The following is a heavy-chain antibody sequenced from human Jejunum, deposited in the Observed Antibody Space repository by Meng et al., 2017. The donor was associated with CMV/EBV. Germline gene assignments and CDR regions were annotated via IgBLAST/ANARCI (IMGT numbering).Heavy chain of an antibody. CDR1: FTSYT. V-gene: IGHV3-21*01. CDR3: ASGFCGSTTCYREFDY. Sequence: FTSYTMSWVRPVPGKGLEWVSSISTHSTYISYADSVKGRFTISRDNAKNSLYLQVDSLRAEDTAVYYCASGFCGSTTCYREFDYWGQGTRVTVSS. D-gene: IGHD2-2*01. J-gene: IGHJ4*02. CDR2: ISTHSTYI.